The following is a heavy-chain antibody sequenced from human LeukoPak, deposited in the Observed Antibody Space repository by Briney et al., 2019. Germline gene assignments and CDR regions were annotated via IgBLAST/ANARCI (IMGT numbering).Heavy chain of an antibody. J-gene: IGHJ3*01. CDR3: ARHPRNWNICDAFDV. D-gene: IGHD1/OR15-1a*01. CDR2: IYYSGST. CDR1: GGSISRGDYY. V-gene: IGHV4-30-4*08. Sequence: SETLSLTCTVSGGSISRGDYYWSWVRQPPGKGLEWIGYIYYSGSTYYNPSLKSRVNLSVDPCNNSFSMKVLSVTGPDTAVHFCARHPRNWNICDAFDVWGQGIMVTVSS.